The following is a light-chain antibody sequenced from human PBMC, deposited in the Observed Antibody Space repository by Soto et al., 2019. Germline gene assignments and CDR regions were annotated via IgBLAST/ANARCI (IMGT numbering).Light chain of an antibody. Sequence: QSVLTQPRSASGTPGQRVTISGSGSSSNIGSNTVNWYQQLPGTAPKLLIYSNNQRPSGVPDRFSGSKSGTSASLAISGLQSEDESDYYCAAWDDSLNGYVVFGGGTKLTVL. V-gene: IGLV1-44*01. CDR3: AAWDDSLNGYVV. CDR1: SSNIGSNT. CDR2: SNN. J-gene: IGLJ2*01.